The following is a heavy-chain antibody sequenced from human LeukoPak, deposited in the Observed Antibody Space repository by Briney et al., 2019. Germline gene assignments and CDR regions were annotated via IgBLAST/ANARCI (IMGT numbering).Heavy chain of an antibody. V-gene: IGHV4-39*07. J-gene: IGHJ5*01. CDR3: ARDPKSAVAADWFDP. D-gene: IGHD6-19*01. Sequence: SETLSLTCTVSGVPISSISHYWGWIRQPPGEGLEWIGSIYYSGITYYNPSLKSRVTISIDTSKNQFSMKLSSVTAADTAVYYCARDPKSAVAADWFDPWGQGTLVTVSS. CDR1: GVPISSISHY. CDR2: IYYSGIT.